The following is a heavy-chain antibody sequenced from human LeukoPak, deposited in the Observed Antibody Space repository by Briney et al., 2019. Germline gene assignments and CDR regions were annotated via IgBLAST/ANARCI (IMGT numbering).Heavy chain of an antibody. CDR3: ARRINYYDSSGYCYVRYFDS. V-gene: IGHV3-74*01. Sequence: GGSLRLSCAASGFTFSSYWMYWVRQAPGKGPVWVARINTDGSSLNYADSVKGRFTISRDNAKNTLYLQMNSLGAEDTAVYYCARRINYYDSSGYCYVRYFDSWGQGTLVAVSS. J-gene: IGHJ4*02. D-gene: IGHD3-22*01. CDR1: GFTFSSYW. CDR2: INTDGSSL.